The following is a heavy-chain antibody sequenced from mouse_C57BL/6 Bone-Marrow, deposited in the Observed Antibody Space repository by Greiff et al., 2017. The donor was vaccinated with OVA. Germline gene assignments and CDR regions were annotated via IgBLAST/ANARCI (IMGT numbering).Heavy chain of an antibody. CDR3: TRDYYGSSYAWYFDV. Sequence: EVQLVESGAELVRPGASVKLSCTASGFNIKDDYMHWVKQRPEQGLEWIGWIDPENGDTEYASKFQGKATITADTSSNTAYLQLSSLTSEDTAVYYCTRDYYGSSYAWYFDVWGTGTTVTVSS. CDR2: IDPENGDT. J-gene: IGHJ1*03. V-gene: IGHV14-4*01. CDR1: GFNIKDDY. D-gene: IGHD1-1*01.